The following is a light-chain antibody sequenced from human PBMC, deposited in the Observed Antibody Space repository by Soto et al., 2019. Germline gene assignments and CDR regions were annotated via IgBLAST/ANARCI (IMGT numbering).Light chain of an antibody. V-gene: IGLV1-44*01. Sequence: QPVLTQPPSASGTPGQRVIISCSGSSSKIGSNTVNWYQQIPGTAPKLLIYSYNQRPSGVPDRFSGSKSDTSASLAISGLQSEDEAEYYCAAWDDILNGVLFGGGTKLTVL. CDR2: SYN. CDR3: AAWDDILNGVL. J-gene: IGLJ2*01. CDR1: SSKIGSNT.